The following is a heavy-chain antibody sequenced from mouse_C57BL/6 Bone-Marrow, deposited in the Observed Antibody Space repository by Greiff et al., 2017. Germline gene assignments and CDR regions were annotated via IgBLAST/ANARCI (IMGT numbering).Heavy chain of an antibody. Sequence: EVMLVESGGGLVKPGGSLKLSCAASGFTFSSYTMSWVRQTPEKRLEWVATISGGGGNTYYPDSVKGRFTISRDNAKNTLYLQMSSLRSEDTALYYCARHRGFYYGSSRMDYWGQGTSVTVSS. CDR1: GFTFSSYT. V-gene: IGHV5-9*01. CDR3: ARHRGFYYGSSRMDY. CDR2: ISGGGGNT. J-gene: IGHJ4*01. D-gene: IGHD1-1*01.